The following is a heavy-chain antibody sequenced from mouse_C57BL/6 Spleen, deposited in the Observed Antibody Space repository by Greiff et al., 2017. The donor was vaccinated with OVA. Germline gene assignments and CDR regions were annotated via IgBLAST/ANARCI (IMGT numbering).Heavy chain of an antibody. CDR2: IDPSDSYT. D-gene: IGHD1-1*01. V-gene: IGHV1-69*01. Sequence: QVQLQQPGAELVMPGASVKLSCKASGYTFTSYWMHWVKQRPGQGLEWIGEIDPSDSYTNYNQKFKGKSTLTVDKSSSTAYMQLSSLTSEDSAVYYCARGGGSGGYYVDYWGQGTTLTVSS. CDR3: ARGGGSGGYYVDY. CDR1: GYTFTSYW. J-gene: IGHJ2*01.